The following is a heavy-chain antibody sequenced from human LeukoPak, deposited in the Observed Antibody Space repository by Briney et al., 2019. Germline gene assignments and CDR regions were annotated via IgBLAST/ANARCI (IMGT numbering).Heavy chain of an antibody. V-gene: IGHV4-34*01. Sequence: SETLSLTCAVYGGSFSGYYWSWIRQPPGKGLEWIGEIHHSGSTNYNPPLKSRVTISIDTSKKQFSLKLSSVTAADTAVYYCARSRGWLQSHPLGYWGQGALVTVSS. D-gene: IGHD5-24*01. CDR1: GGSFSGYY. CDR2: IHHSGST. J-gene: IGHJ4*02. CDR3: ARSRGWLQSHPLGY.